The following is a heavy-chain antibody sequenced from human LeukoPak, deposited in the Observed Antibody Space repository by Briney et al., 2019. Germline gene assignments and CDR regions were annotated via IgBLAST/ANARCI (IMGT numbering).Heavy chain of an antibody. CDR1: GFTFSNAW. J-gene: IGHJ4*02. D-gene: IGHD6-19*01. CDR3: TTEVSSGWRPIDY. Sequence: GGSLRLSCAASGFTFSNAWMSWVRQAPGKGLEWVGRIKSKTDGGTTDYAAPVKGRFTISRDDSKNTLYLQMNSLKTEDTAVYYCTTEVSSGWRPIDYWGQGTLVTVSS. V-gene: IGHV3-15*01. CDR2: IKSKTDGGTT.